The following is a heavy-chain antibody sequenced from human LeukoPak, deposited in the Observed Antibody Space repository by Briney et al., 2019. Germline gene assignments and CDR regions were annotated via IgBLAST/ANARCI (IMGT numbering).Heavy chain of an antibody. J-gene: IGHJ6*02. CDR2: ISWNSGSI. V-gene: IGHV3-9*01. CDR3: AKAIHTHYYYGMDV. CDR1: GFTFDDYA. D-gene: IGHD2-2*02. Sequence: GRSLRLSCAASGFTFDDYAMHWVRQAPGKGLEWVSGISWNSGSIGYADSVKGRFTISRDNAKNSLYLQMNSLRAEDTALYYCAKAIHTHYYYGMDVWGQGTTVTVSS.